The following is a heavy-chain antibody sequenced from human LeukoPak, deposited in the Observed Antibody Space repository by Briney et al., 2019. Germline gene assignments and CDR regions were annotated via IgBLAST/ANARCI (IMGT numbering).Heavy chain of an antibody. CDR3: ARGFTCSSTSCYYNWFDP. V-gene: IGHV4-34*01. J-gene: IGHJ5*02. CDR2: INHSGST. D-gene: IGHD2-2*01. CDR1: GGSFSGYY. Sequence: SETLSLTCAVYGGSFSGYYWSWLRQPPGKGLEWIGEINHSGSTNYNPSLKSRVTISVDTSKNQFSLKLSSVTAADTAVYYCARGFTCSSTSCYYNWFDPWGQGTLVTVSS.